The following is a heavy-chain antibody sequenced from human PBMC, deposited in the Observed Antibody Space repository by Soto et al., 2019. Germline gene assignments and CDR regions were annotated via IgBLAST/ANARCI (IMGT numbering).Heavy chain of an antibody. CDR1: GFTVGRNY. D-gene: IGHD3-22*01. CDR2: IYSGGST. CDR3: AGDLLTGDYYDSSGYYT. J-gene: IGHJ4*02. V-gene: IGHV3-66*01. Sequence: GGSLRLSCAAPGFTVGRNYLSWVGQAPGKGLEWVSVIYSGGSTYYAESVKGRFTISRDNSKNTLYLQMNSLRAEDTAVYYCAGDLLTGDYYDSSGYYTWGQGT.